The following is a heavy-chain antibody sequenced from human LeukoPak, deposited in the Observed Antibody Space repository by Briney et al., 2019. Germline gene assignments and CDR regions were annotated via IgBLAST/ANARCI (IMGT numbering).Heavy chain of an antibody. CDR3: ARDGQECGGTSCFDY. J-gene: IGHJ4*02. D-gene: IGHD2-2*01. Sequence: GGSLRLSCAASGFTFSSYSMNWVRQAPGKGLEWVSSISSSSSYIYYADSVKGRFTISRDNAKNSPYLQMNSLRAEDTAVYYCARDGQECGGTSCFDYWGQGTLVTVSS. CDR1: GFTFSSYS. CDR2: ISSSSSYI. V-gene: IGHV3-21*01.